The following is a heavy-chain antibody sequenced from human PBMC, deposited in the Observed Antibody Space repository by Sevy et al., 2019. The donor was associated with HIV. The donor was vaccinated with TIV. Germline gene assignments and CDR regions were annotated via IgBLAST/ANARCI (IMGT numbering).Heavy chain of an antibody. D-gene: IGHD3-22*01. V-gene: IGHV3-23*01. J-gene: IGHJ4*02. CDR2: VSGSGGRT. CDR1: GFTFGTYA. CDR3: AKAAYASKVVVTNGFDY. Sequence: GGSLRLSCAASGFTFGTYAMSWVRLAPGKGLEWVSTVSGSGGRTYYADSVKGRFTISRDNSKNTLYLQMNSLRAEDTAVYYCAKAAYASKVVVTNGFDYWGQGTLVTVSS.